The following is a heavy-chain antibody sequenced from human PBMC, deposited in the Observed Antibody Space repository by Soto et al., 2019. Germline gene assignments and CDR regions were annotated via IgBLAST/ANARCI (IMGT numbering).Heavy chain of an antibody. CDR1: GGSISSYY. D-gene: IGHD6-13*01. V-gene: IGHV4-59*01. J-gene: IGHJ5*02. CDR2: IYYSGST. Sequence: SETLSLTCPVSGGSISSYYWSWIRQPPGKGLEWIGYIYYSGSTNYNPSLKSRVTISVDTSKNQFSLKLNSVTAADTAVYYCARSIAAAEQYNWFDPWGQGTLVTVSS. CDR3: ARSIAAAEQYNWFDP.